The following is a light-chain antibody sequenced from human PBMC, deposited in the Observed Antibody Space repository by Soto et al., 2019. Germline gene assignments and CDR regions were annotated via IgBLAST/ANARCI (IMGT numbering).Light chain of an antibody. CDR2: DDD. Sequence: VLTQPPSVSAAPGQRVTISCSGSSSNIGGNSVSWYQQLPGTAPKLLIYDDDKRPSGIPDRFSGSKSGTSATLGITGFQTGDEADHYCGSWDSSLSAYVFGTGTKVTVL. V-gene: IGLV1-51*01. CDR1: SSNIGGNS. CDR3: GSWDSSLSAYV. J-gene: IGLJ1*01.